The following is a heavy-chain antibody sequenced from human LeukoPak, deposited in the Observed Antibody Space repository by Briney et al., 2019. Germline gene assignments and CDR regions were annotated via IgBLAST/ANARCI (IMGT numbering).Heavy chain of an antibody. D-gene: IGHD2-15*01. CDR2: IYTSGST. CDR3: ARGRYCSADICSGGDAFDI. CDR1: GGSISTYY. Sequence: SETLSLTCTVSGGSISTYYWSWIRQPAGRGLEWIGRIYTSGSTNYNPSLKSRVTMLVDTSKNQFSLKLSSVTAADTAVYYCARGRYCSADICSGGDAFDIWGQGTMVSVSS. V-gene: IGHV4-4*07. J-gene: IGHJ3*02.